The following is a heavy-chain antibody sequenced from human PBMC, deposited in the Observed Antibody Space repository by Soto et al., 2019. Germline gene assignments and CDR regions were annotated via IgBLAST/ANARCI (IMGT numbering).Heavy chain of an antibody. CDR3: ARSSRQLVPSSWLDP. CDR1: GFTFTDYY. CDR2: INLKSGGT. D-gene: IGHD6-6*01. J-gene: IGHJ5*02. Sequence: VASVKVSCKASGFTFTDYYIHWVRQAPGQGLEWMGWINLKSGGTNYAQKFLDRVTMTRDTSIRTAYMDLTNLRSDDMAVYYCARSSRQLVPSSWLDPWGQGTLVTVSS. V-gene: IGHV1-2*02.